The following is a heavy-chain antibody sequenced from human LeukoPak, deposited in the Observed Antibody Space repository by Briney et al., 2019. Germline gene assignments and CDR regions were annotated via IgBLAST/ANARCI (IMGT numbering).Heavy chain of an antibody. Sequence: GGSLRLSCAASGFSFSNYCMSWIRQAPGKGLEWVSYISNSDSTVYYADSVKGRFTISRDNAKNSLYLQMNSLRAEDTAVYYCAKRAGSDWYFDLWGRGTLVTVSS. CDR2: ISNSDSTV. CDR3: AKRAGSDWYFDL. CDR1: GFSFSNYC. J-gene: IGHJ2*01. V-gene: IGHV3-11*01. D-gene: IGHD6-13*01.